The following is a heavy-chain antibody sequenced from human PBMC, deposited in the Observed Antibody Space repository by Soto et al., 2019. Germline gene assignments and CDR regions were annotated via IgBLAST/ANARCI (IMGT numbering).Heavy chain of an antibody. J-gene: IGHJ6*02. CDR2: ISSGGITI. CDR3: ARDPGIYYGMDV. D-gene: IGHD3-10*01. CDR1: GFTFSDYY. Sequence: QVQLVESGGGLVKPGGSLRLSCAASGFTFSDYYMTWIRQAPGKGLEWLSYISSGGITIYYADSVKGRFTVSRDNAKNSMFLQMNNLRVEDTAVYSCARDPGIYYGMDVWGQGTTVTVSS. V-gene: IGHV3-11*01.